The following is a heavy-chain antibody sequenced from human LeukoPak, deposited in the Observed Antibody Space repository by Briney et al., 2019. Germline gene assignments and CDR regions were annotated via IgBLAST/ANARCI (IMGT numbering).Heavy chain of an antibody. V-gene: IGHV3-48*04. CDR3: ARDLVGTNPDSFDV. Sequence: GGSLRISCAASGFTFSTYSMQWVRQAPGKGLEWVSYISSSGGTILYADCVKGRFTNSRDNAKSSLYLQMNSLRAEDTAVYYCARDLVGTNPDSFDVWSQGTMVTVSS. CDR1: GFTFSTYS. D-gene: IGHD1-1*01. CDR2: ISSSGGTI. J-gene: IGHJ3*01.